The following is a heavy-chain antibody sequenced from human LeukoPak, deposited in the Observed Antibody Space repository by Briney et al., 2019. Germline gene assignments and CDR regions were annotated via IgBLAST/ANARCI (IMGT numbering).Heavy chain of an antibody. CDR1: GFTFGGYA. J-gene: IGHJ3*02. Sequence: SGGSLRLSCAASGFTFGGYAMHWVRQAPGKGLEWVSLISGDGGSTYYADSVKGRFTISRDNSKNTLYLQMNSLRTEDTAVYYCAKGRLLVVLDACDIWGQGTMVTVS. V-gene: IGHV3-43*02. CDR2: ISGDGGST. D-gene: IGHD2-15*01. CDR3: AKGRLLVVLDACDI.